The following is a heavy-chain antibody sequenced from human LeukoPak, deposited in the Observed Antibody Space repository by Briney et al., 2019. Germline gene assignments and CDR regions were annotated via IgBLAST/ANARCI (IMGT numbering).Heavy chain of an antibody. V-gene: IGHV3-7*03. Sequence: GGSLRLSCAASGFTFSSYWMSWVRQAPGKGLERVANIKQDGSEKYYVDSAKGRFTISRDNAKNSLYLQMNSLRAEDTAVYYCARDRRGSSWYSYYYGMDVWGQGTTVTVSS. J-gene: IGHJ6*02. CDR3: ARDRRGSSWYSYYYGMDV. CDR2: IKQDGSEK. CDR1: GFTFSSYW. D-gene: IGHD6-13*01.